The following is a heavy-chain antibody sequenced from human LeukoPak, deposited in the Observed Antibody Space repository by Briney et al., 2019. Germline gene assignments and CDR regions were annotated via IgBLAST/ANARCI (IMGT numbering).Heavy chain of an antibody. D-gene: IGHD3-16*01. Sequence: AGGSLRLSCAASGFTFSDYYMSWIRQAPGKGLEWVSYISSSGSTIYYADPVKGRFTISRDNAKNTLYLQMNSLRAEDTAVYYCARDSPIRTWGYYYYYMDVWGKGTTVTVSS. V-gene: IGHV3-11*04. CDR1: GFTFSDYY. CDR3: ARDSPIRTWGYYYYYMDV. CDR2: ISSSGSTI. J-gene: IGHJ6*03.